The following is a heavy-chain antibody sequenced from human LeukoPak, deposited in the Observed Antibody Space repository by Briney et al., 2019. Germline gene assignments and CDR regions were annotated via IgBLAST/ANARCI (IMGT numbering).Heavy chain of an antibody. CDR1: GGSISSSSYY. CDR3: ARCQTQTGEYDYVWGSYRYPSYYYYMDV. J-gene: IGHJ6*03. D-gene: IGHD3-16*02. CDR2: IYYSGST. V-gene: IGHV4-39*01. Sequence: SETLSLTCTVSGGSISSSSYYWGWIRQPPGKGLEWIGSIYYSGSTYYNPSLKSRVTISVDTSKNQFSLKLSSVTAADTAVYYCARCQTQTGEYDYVWGSYRYPSYYYYMDVWGKGTTVTISS.